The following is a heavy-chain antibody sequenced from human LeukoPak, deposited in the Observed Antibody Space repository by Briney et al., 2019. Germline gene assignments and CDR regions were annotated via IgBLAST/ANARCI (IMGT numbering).Heavy chain of an antibody. J-gene: IGHJ6*02. CDR2: ISSSSSTT. CDR1: GFTFSSYS. Sequence: GGSLRFSCAASGFTFSSYSMNWVRQAPGKGLEWISYISSSSSTTYYADSVKGRFTISRDNAKNSLYLQMNSLRAEDTAVYYCARDMLGSYYYGSGSRDYGMDVWGQGTTVTVSS. D-gene: IGHD3-10*01. CDR3: ARDMLGSYYYGSGSRDYGMDV. V-gene: IGHV3-48*01.